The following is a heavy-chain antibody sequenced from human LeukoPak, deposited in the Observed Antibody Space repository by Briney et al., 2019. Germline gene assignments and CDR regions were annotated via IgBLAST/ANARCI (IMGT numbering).Heavy chain of an antibody. J-gene: IGHJ4*02. V-gene: IGHV3-7*01. CDR3: ARDRRAASAPDY. D-gene: IGHD6-13*01. CDR1: GFNFSRHW. Sequence: GGSLRLSCAASGFNFSRHWMSWVRQAPGKGLEWVGNIKKDGGEIFYAKSVKGRFTISRDNAKNAVYLQISSLRGEDTALYYCARDRRAASAPDYWGQGTLVTVSS. CDR2: IKKDGGEI.